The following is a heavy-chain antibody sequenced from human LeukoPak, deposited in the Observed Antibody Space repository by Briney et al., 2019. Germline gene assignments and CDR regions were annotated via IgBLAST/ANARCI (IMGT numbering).Heavy chain of an antibody. Sequence: ASVKVSCKASGYTFTSYDINWVRQATGQGLEWMGWMNPNSGNTGYAQKFQGRVTMTRNTSISTAYMELSSLRSGDTAVYYCARGLMVYAGIRFDPWGQGTLVTVSS. CDR1: GYTFTSYD. CDR3: ARGLMVYAGIRFDP. V-gene: IGHV1-8*01. J-gene: IGHJ5*02. CDR2: MNPNSGNT. D-gene: IGHD2-8*01.